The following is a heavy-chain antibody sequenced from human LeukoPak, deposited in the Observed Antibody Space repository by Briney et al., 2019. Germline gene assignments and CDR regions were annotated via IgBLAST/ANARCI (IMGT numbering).Heavy chain of an antibody. D-gene: IGHD3-9*01. CDR1: GYTFTDYY. Sequence: GASVKVSCKASGYTFTDYYMYWVRQAPGQGLECMGWIYPNSGGTNYAQKFQGRVTMTRDTSITTVYMDLTRLTSDDTAVYYCARNFDMKGFDPWGQGTLVTVSS. J-gene: IGHJ5*02. CDR3: ARNFDMKGFDP. CDR2: IYPNSGGT. V-gene: IGHV1-2*02.